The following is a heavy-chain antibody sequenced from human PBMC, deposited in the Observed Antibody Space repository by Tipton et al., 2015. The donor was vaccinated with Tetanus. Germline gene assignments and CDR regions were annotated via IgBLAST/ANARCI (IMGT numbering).Heavy chain of an antibody. D-gene: IGHD1-26*01. CDR1: GGSVSSSTYY. Sequence: LRLSCTVSGGSVSSSTYYWSWVRQPPGKGPEWTAYISYSGDTNYDPSLKSRVTILIDTSKNQFSLKVKSVTAADTAVCYCARIPVGATLDSWGQGTLVTVSS. CDR2: ISYSGDT. V-gene: IGHV4-61*01. CDR3: ARIPVGATLDS. J-gene: IGHJ4*02.